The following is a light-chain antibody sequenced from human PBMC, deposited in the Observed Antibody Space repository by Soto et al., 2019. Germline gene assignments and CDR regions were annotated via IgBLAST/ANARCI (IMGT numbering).Light chain of an antibody. CDR2: HNN. CDR1: SSSIATGYD. CDR3: QSYDYILSGYV. V-gene: IGLV1-40*01. Sequence: QSVLTQPPSVSGAPGQTVTISCTGGSSSIATGYDVHWYQFLPGTAPKLLISHNNNRPSGVPDRFSGSKSATSASLAITGLQAEDEGVYYCQSYDYILSGYVFGGGTKVTVL. J-gene: IGLJ2*01.